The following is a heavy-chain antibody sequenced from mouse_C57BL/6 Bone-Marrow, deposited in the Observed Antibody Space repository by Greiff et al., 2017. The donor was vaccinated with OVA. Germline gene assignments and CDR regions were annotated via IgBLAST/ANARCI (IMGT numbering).Heavy chain of an antibody. D-gene: IGHD2-2*01. V-gene: IGHV1-50*01. CDR1: GYTFTSYW. Sequence: QVQLQQPGAELVKPGASVKLSCKASGYTFTSYWMQWVKQRPGQGLEWIGEIDPSDSYTNYNQKFKGKATLTVDTSSSTAYMQLSSLTSEDSAVYYCAISTMVTAPFAYWGQGTLVTVSA. CDR3: AISTMVTAPFAY. J-gene: IGHJ3*01. CDR2: IDPSDSYT.